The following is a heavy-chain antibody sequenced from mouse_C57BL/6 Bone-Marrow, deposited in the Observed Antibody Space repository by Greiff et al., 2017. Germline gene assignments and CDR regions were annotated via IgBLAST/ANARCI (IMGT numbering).Heavy chain of an antibody. CDR3: ARQLRSAWFAY. Sequence: VQLQQPGTELVKPGASVKLSCKASGYTFTSYWMHWVKQRPGEGLEWIGNINPSNGDTNYNEKFKSKATLTVDKSSSTAYMQLSSLTSEDSAGYYCARQLRSAWFAYWGQGTLVTVSA. J-gene: IGHJ3*01. CDR2: INPSNGDT. D-gene: IGHD3-2*02. CDR1: GYTFTSYW. V-gene: IGHV1-53*01.